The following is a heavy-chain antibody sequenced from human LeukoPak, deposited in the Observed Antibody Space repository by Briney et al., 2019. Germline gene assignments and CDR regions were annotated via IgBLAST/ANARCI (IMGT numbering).Heavy chain of an antibody. J-gene: IGHJ4*02. V-gene: IGHV4-39*01. CDR2: IYYSGST. CDR1: GGSVSSSSYY. D-gene: IGHD2-21*01. CDR3: ATYYRASSFDY. Sequence: SETLSLTCTVSGGSVSSSSYYWGWIRQPPGKGLEWIGSIYYSGSTYYNPSLKSRVTISVDTSKNQFSLKLSSVTAADTAVYYCATYYRASSFDYWGQGTLVTVSS.